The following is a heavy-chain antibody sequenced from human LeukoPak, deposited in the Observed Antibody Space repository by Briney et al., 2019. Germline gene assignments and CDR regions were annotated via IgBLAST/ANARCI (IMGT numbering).Heavy chain of an antibody. CDR2: IRYDGSNK. Sequence: GGSLRLSCAASGFTFSSYGMHWVRQAPGKGLEWVAFIRYDGSNKYYAGSVKGRFTISRDNSKNTLYLQMNSLRAEDTAVYYCAKDRRLHPGYFDYWGQGTLVTVSS. D-gene: IGHD3-10*01. CDR3: AKDRRLHPGYFDY. CDR1: GFTFSSYG. V-gene: IGHV3-30*02. J-gene: IGHJ4*02.